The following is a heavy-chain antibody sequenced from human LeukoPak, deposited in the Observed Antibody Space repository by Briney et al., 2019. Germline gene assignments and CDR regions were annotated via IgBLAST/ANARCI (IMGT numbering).Heavy chain of an antibody. J-gene: IGHJ6*03. Sequence: PSETLSLTCTVSGGSISSYYWSWIRQPPGKGLEWIGYIYYSGSTHYNPSLKIRVTISVDTSKNQFSLKLSAVTAADTAVYYCARGGQYYYDTLVSMDVWGKGTTVTVSS. CDR3: ARGGQYYYDTLVSMDV. V-gene: IGHV4-59*01. D-gene: IGHD3-22*01. CDR2: IYYSGST. CDR1: GGSISSYY.